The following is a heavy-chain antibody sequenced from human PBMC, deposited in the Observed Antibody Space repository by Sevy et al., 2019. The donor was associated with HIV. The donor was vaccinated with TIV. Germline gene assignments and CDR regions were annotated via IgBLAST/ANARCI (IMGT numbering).Heavy chain of an antibody. J-gene: IGHJ3*02. CDR3: TRQYSLPYCSSTYCPPAGFDI. D-gene: IGHD2-2*01. Sequence: GGSLRLSCSASGFTFSNYEMMWVRQAPGKGLEWISYISDSGSTRYHADSVNGRFNISRVNAKNALSLQMSSLIAKATGYYCCTRQYSLPYCSSTYCPPAGFDIWGQGTMVTVSS. CDR1: GFTFSNYE. V-gene: IGHV3-48*03. CDR2: ISDSGSTR.